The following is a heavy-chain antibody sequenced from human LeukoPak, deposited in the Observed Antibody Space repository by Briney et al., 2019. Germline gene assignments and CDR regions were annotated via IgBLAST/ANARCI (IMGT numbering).Heavy chain of an antibody. J-gene: IGHJ4*02. CDR3: ARDGTDYGGNWDY. CDR1: GFDFSGFS. CDR2: ISSSGSSI. V-gene: IGHV3-11*04. D-gene: IGHD4-23*01. Sequence: GGSLRLSCVVSGFDFSGFSMSWVRQAPGKGLEWVSYISSSGSSIDYADSVKGRFTISRDNAKNSLYLQMNSLRAEDTAVYYCARDGTDYGGNWDYWGQGTLVTVSS.